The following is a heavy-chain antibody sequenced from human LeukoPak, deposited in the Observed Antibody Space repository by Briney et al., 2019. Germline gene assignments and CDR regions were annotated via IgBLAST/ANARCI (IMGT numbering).Heavy chain of an antibody. J-gene: IGHJ4*02. D-gene: IGHD3-22*01. V-gene: IGHV1-69*05. CDR2: IIPIFGTA. CDR3: AGACFYDSSGFNDY. CDR1: GGTFSSYA. Sequence: SVKVSCKASGGTFSSYAISWVRQAPGQGLEWMGRIIPIFGTANYAQKFQGRVTITTDESTSTAYMELSSLRSEDTAVYYCAGACFYDSSGFNDYWGQGTLVTVSS.